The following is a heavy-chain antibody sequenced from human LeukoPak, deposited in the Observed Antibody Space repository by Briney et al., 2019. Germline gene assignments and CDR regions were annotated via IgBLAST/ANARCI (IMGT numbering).Heavy chain of an antibody. Sequence: GGSLRLSCATSGLTFSNCAMSWVRQAPGKGLEWVSTISGSGDSTYYADSVKGRVTISRDNFKNTLNLQMDSLRADDTAVYYCATRGLYYTYYMDVWGKGTTVTVSS. J-gene: IGHJ6*03. D-gene: IGHD3-10*01. CDR2: ISGSGDST. V-gene: IGHV3-23*01. CDR1: GLTFSNCA. CDR3: ATRGLYYTYYMDV.